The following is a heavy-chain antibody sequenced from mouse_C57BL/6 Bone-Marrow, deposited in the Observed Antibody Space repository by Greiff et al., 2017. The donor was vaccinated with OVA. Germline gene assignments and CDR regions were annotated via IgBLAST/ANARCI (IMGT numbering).Heavy chain of an antibody. CDR2: IYPGGGYT. Sequence: VQLVESGAELVRPGTSVKMSCKASGYTFTNYWIGWAKQRPGHGLEWIGDIYPGGGYTNYNEKFKGKATLTGDKSSSTAYMQFSSLTSEDSAIYYCARDAAQAKYYAMDYWGQGTSVTVSS. V-gene: IGHV1-63*01. J-gene: IGHJ4*01. D-gene: IGHD3-2*02. CDR3: ARDAAQAKYYAMDY. CDR1: GYTFTNYW.